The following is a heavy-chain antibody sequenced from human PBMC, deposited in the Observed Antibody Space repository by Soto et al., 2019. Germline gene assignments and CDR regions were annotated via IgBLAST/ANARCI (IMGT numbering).Heavy chain of an antibody. D-gene: IGHD3-22*01. V-gene: IGHV1-3*01. J-gene: IGHJ3*02. CDR1: GYTFTSYA. Sequence: GASVKVSCKASGYTFTSYAIHWVRQAPLQMLEWMVCINAGNGNTKYSQKFQGRVTITRDTSASTAYMELISLRSEDTAVYYCARVSYGDKSGYYFSDAFDISGQGTMVTFSS. CDR2: INAGNGNT. CDR3: ARVSYGDKSGYYFSDAFDI.